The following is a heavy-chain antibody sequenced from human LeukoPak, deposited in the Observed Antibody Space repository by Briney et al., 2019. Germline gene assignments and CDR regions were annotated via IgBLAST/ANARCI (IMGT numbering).Heavy chain of an antibody. CDR1: GYTFTSYD. J-gene: IGHJ6*03. CDR3: AILRGYCSGTSCDRENYYYYYMDV. CDR2: MNPNSGNT. Sequence: ASVKVSCKASGYTFTSYDINWVRQATGQGLEWMGWMNPNSGNTDYAQKFQGRVTMTRNTSISTAYMELSSLRSDDTAVYYCAILRGYCSGTSCDRENYYYYYMDVWGKGTTVTVSS. V-gene: IGHV1-8*01. D-gene: IGHD2-2*02.